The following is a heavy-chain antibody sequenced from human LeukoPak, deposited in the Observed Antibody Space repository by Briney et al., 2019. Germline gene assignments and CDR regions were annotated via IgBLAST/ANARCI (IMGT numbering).Heavy chain of an antibody. CDR1: GGTFSSYA. D-gene: IGHD2-2*01. CDR2: IIPILGIA. V-gene: IGHV1-69*04. Sequence: ASVKVSCKASGGTFSSYAISWVRQAPGQGLEWMGRIIPILGIANYAQKFQGRVTITADKSTSTAYMELSSLRSEDTAVYYCARTGSGPVPAALDYWGQGTLVTVSP. J-gene: IGHJ4*02. CDR3: ARTGSGPVPAALDY.